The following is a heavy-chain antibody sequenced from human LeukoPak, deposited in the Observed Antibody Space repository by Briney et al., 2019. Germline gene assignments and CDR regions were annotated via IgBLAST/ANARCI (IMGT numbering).Heavy chain of an antibody. CDR3: ARANDFWSGYYTPQAPYFDY. CDR1: GFTVSRKY. V-gene: IGHV3-53*01. J-gene: IGHJ4*02. CDR2: IYSGAST. D-gene: IGHD3-3*01. Sequence: GGSLRLSCAASGFTVSRKYMSWVRQAPGKGLEWVSVIYSGASTYYADSAKGRFTISRDNSKNTLYLQMNSLRAEDTAVYYCARANDFWSGYYTPQAPYFDYWGQGTLVTVSS.